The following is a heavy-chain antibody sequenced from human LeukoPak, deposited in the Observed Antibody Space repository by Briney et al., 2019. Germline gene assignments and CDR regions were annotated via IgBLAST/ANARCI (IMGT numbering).Heavy chain of an antibody. J-gene: IGHJ4*02. V-gene: IGHV4-39*01. Sequence: SETLSVTCTVSGGSISSSTYYWAWIRQPPGKGLEWIGGIYYTGSTYSTPSLKSRATISVDTSKNQFSLRLTSVTAADTAVYYCARLGDSAMVRYFDYWGQGTLVTVSS. CDR3: ARLGDSAMVRYFDY. D-gene: IGHD5-18*01. CDR2: IYYTGST. CDR1: GGSISSSTYY.